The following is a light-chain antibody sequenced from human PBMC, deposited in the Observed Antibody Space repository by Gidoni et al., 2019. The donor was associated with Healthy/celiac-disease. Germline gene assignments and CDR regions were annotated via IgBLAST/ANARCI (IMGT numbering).Light chain of an antibody. CDR1: QSIRSW. CDR3: QQYNSYPLT. J-gene: IGKJ4*01. CDR2: KAP. Sequence: HTPQSPSTLSASVGDRVTITCRTSQSIRSWLAWYQQKPGKAPKLLIYKAPSLESGVPSRFSGSGSGTEFTLTISSLQPDDFATYYCQQYNSYPLTFGGGTKVEIK. V-gene: IGKV1-5*03.